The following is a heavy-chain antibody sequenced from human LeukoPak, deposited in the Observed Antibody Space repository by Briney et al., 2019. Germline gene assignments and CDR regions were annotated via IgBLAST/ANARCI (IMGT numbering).Heavy chain of an antibody. CDR2: IYYSGST. CDR3: ARHSRGCSSTSCPFDY. D-gene: IGHD2-2*01. V-gene: IGHV4-39*01. Sequence: SETLSLTCTVSGGSISSGGYYWSWIRQHPGKGLEWIGYIYYSGSTYYNPSLKSRVTISVDTSKNQFSLKLSSVTAADTAVYYCARHSRGCSSTSCPFDYWGQGTLVTVSS. J-gene: IGHJ4*02. CDR1: GGSISSGGYY.